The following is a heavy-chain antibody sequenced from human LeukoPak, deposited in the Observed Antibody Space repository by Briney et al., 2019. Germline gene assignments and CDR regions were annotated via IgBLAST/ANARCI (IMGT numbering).Heavy chain of an antibody. V-gene: IGHV2-70*11. CDR1: GFSLSTSGMC. D-gene: IGHD3-10*01. Sequence: SGPALVKPTQTLTLTYTFSGFSLSTSGMCVSWIRQPPGKALDWLARIDGDEDKYYTTSLKTRLTISKATSKNQVVLTMTHMDPVDTAPYYCARNYYGSGSYSTPFDYWGQGTLVTVSS. CDR3: ARNYYGSGSYSTPFDY. J-gene: IGHJ4*02. CDR2: IDGDEDK.